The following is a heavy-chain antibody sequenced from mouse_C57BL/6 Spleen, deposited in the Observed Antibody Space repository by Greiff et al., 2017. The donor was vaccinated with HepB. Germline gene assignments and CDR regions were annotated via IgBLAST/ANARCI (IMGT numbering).Heavy chain of an antibody. CDR2: IDPSDSYT. J-gene: IGHJ2*01. Sequence: QVQLQQPGAELVMPGASVKLSCKASGYTFTSYWMHWVKQRPGQGLEWIGEIDPSDSYTNYNQKFKGKSTLTVDKSSSTAYMQLSSLTSEDSAVYYCARKGITTVVGWADYWGQGTTLTVSS. V-gene: IGHV1-69*01. D-gene: IGHD1-1*01. CDR1: GYTFTSYW. CDR3: ARKGITTVVGWADY.